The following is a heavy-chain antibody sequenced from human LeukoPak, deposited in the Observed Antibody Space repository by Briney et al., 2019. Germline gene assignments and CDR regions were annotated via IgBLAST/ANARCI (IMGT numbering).Heavy chain of an antibody. D-gene: IGHD1-26*01. Sequence: GGSLRLSCAASGFIFSSYWMNWVRQAPGKGLEWVANIKQDGSAQNYVDSVKGRFTISRDNAGNSVYLQMNSLRAEDTAVYYCAKALVGATDSNAFDIWGQGTMVTVSS. CDR1: GFIFSSYW. CDR3: AKALVGATDSNAFDI. J-gene: IGHJ3*02. V-gene: IGHV3-7*01. CDR2: IKQDGSAQ.